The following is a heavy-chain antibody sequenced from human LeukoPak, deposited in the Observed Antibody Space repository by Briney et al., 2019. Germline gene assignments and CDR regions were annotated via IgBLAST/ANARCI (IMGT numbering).Heavy chain of an antibody. CDR1: GYSISTGYY. D-gene: IGHD5-18*01. CDR2: IYYSGST. V-gene: IGHV4-38-2*02. J-gene: IGHJ5*02. Sequence: SETLSLTCTVSGYSISTGYYWDWIRQPPGKGLEWIGYIYYSGSTYYNPSLKSRVTISVDTSKNQFSLKLSSVTAADTAVYYCARASKGYSYGFLGFDPWGQGTLVTVSS. CDR3: ARASKGYSYGFLGFDP.